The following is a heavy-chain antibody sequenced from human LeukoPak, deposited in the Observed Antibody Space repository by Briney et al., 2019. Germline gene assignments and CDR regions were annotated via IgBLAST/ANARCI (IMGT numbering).Heavy chain of an antibody. CDR3: ARRGLDDSSGYYYLFYYYYYGMDV. D-gene: IGHD3-22*01. J-gene: IGHJ6*02. CDR1: GCTFTSYD. Sequence: ASVKVSCKASGCTFTSYDINWVRQATGQGLEWMGWMNPNSGNTGYAQKFQGRVTMTRNTSISTAYMELSSLRSEDTAVYYCARRGLDDSSGYYYLFYYYYYGMDVWGQGTTVTVSS. CDR2: MNPNSGNT. V-gene: IGHV1-8*01.